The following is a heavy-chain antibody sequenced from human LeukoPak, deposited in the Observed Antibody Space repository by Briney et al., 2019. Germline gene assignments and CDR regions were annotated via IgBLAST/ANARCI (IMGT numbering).Heavy chain of an antibody. J-gene: IGHJ4*02. V-gene: IGHV3-23*01. D-gene: IGHD5/OR15-5a*01. CDR3: AKSLRSTRQFDY. Sequence: GGSLRLSCAASGFTFSSYAMSWVRQAPGKGLEGVSAVSGSGGSTYYADSVKGRFTISRDNSKNTLYLQMKSLRAEDTAVYYCAKSLRSTRQFDYWRQGTLVTVSS. CDR2: VSGSGGST. CDR1: GFTFSSYA.